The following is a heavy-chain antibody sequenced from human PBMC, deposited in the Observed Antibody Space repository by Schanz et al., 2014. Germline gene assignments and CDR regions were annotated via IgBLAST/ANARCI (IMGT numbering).Heavy chain of an antibody. D-gene: IGHD1-26*01. CDR2: IGGSDGNT. J-gene: IGHJ4*02. CDR1: GYTFAMYD. CDR3: ARDRDQWDGNYLDY. Sequence: QVQLVQSGSELKKPGASVKVSCKASGYTFAMYDMNWVRQAPGQGLEWMGWIGGSDGNTNFAQKFQGRVTMTTDTSTSTVYMELRSLTSDDSAVYYCARDRDQWDGNYLDYWGQGTLVTVSS. V-gene: IGHV1-18*01.